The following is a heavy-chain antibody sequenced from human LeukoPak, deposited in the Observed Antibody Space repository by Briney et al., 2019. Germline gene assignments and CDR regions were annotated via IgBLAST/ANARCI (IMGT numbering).Heavy chain of an antibody. CDR1: GLTFSNYV. Sequence: GGSLRLSCAASGLTFSNYVFHWVRQAPGKGLEWVAVIWYHGNTKDYVDSVKGRFTISRDSSKNTLYLQMNSLRAEDTAVYYCARGEDDTNSTGYMDVWGKGTTVIVSS. CDR3: ARGEDDTNSTGYMDV. CDR2: IWYHGNTK. V-gene: IGHV3-33*01. J-gene: IGHJ6*03. D-gene: IGHD3-9*01.